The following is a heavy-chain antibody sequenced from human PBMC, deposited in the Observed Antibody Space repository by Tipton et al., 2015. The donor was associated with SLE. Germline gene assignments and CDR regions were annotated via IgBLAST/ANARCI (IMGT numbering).Heavy chain of an antibody. V-gene: IGHV5-51*03. D-gene: IGHD6-13*01. CDR3: ARLGVAAAGYYYGMDV. Sequence: QLVQSGAEVKKPGESLKISCMVSGYSFTKYWIGWVRQTPGKGLEWMGFIYPDEFNIKYSPSLEGHVTISADKSISTGYLQCSSLKASDTAMYYCARLGVAAAGYYYGMDVCGQGTTVTVSS. CDR2: IYPDEFNI. J-gene: IGHJ6*02. CDR1: GYSFTKYW.